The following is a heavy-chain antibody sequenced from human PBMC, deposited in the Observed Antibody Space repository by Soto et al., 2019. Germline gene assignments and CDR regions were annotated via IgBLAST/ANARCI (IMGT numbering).Heavy chain of an antibody. CDR2: IYPDDSDT. CDR1: GYIFTNNW. CDR3: ASGYSSLADDALDI. J-gene: IGHJ3*02. V-gene: IGHV5-51*01. D-gene: IGHD5-12*01. Sequence: GESLKVSCKGSGYIFTNNWIGWVSQMPGKGLEWMGFIYPDDSDTRYSPSSQGQVTISADKSISTAYLQWRSLKASDTAMDYCASGYSSLADDALDIWGHGTMVTV.